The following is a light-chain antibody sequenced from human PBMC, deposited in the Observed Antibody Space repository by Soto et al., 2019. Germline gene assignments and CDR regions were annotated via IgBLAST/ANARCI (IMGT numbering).Light chain of an antibody. Sequence: EIMMTQSPATLSVSPGERATLSCRASQSVSSSLAWYQQKPGQAPRLLIYGASTRATGIPARFSGSGSGTEFTLTINSLHSEDFAVYYCQQYNNWWTFGQGTKVEIK. CDR3: QQYNNWWT. CDR2: GAS. CDR1: QSVSSS. V-gene: IGKV3-15*01. J-gene: IGKJ1*01.